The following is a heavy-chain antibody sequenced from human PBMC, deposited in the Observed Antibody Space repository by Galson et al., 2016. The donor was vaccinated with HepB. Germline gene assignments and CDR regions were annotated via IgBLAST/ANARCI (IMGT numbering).Heavy chain of an antibody. CDR2: IRSEVNSYAT. CDR1: GFTFSDSA. CDR3: TRRRASDGKGETVDN. Sequence: SLRLSCAASGFTFSDSAMHWVRQAPGKGLEWVGRIRSEVNSYATADGASRKGRFTIYRDDSKKTTYLQMNSLKTEDTAVYYCTRRRASDGKGETVDNYGQGTLVTVSS. J-gene: IGHJ4*02. V-gene: IGHV3-73*01. D-gene: IGHD1-26*01.